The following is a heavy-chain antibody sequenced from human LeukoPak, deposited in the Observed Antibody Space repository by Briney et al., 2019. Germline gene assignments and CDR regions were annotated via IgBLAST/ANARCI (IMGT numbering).Heavy chain of an antibody. Sequence: ASVKVSCKASGYTFTSYYMHWVRQAPGQGLEWIGIINPSGGSTSYAQKFQGRVTMTRDTSTSTVYMELSSLRSEDTAVYYCARTEGKDLLWFGEFHNWFDPWGQGTLVTVSS. CDR2: INPSGGST. J-gene: IGHJ5*02. CDR3: ARTEGKDLLWFGEFHNWFDP. V-gene: IGHV1-46*01. CDR1: GYTFTSYY. D-gene: IGHD3-10*01.